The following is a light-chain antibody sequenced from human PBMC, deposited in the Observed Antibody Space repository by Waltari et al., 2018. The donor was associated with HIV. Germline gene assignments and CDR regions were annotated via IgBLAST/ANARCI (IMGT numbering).Light chain of an antibody. V-gene: IGLV1-44*01. Sequence: QSVLTQPPSVSGTPGQRATISCSGGRSNVGDNAVSWYKQFPGTAPKLLIYSNNHRPSGVPDRCSGSKSGTSASLAITGLQSEDEADYYCSSLASSLNGPVYGGGTKVTVL. CDR1: RSNVGDNA. J-gene: IGLJ2*01. CDR3: SSLASSLNGPV. CDR2: SNN.